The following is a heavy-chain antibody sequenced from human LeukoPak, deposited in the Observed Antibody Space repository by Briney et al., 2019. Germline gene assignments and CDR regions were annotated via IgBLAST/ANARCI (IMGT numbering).Heavy chain of an antibody. V-gene: IGHV4-59*01. Sequence: SETLSLTCTVSGGSISSYYWSWIRQPPGKGLEWIGYIYYSGSTNYNPSLKSRVTISVDTSKNQFSLKLSSVTAADTAVYSCARAQVRYFHYTLWFDPWGQGTLVTVSS. J-gene: IGHJ5*02. CDR1: GGSISSYY. CDR3: ARAQVRYFHYTLWFDP. D-gene: IGHD3-9*01. CDR2: IYYSGST.